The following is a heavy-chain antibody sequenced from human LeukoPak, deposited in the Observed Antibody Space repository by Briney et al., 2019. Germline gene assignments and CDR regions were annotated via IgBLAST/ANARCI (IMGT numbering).Heavy chain of an antibody. V-gene: IGHV3-30*18. CDR2: ISYDGSNK. J-gene: IGHJ4*02. D-gene: IGHD3-22*01. CDR1: GFTFSSYG. CDR3: AKDGAIVVVLYYFDY. Sequence: GRSLRLSCAASGFTFSSYGMHWVRQAPGKGLEWVAVISYDGSNKYYADSVKGRFTISRDNSKNTLYLQMNSLRAEDTAVYYCAKDGAIVVVLYYFDYWGQGTLVTVSS.